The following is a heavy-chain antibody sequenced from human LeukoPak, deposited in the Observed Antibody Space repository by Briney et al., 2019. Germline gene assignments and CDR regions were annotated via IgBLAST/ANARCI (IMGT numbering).Heavy chain of an antibody. CDR3: ARDSPRITMIVGDAFDI. V-gene: IGHV4-61*01. Sequence: SETLSLTCTVSGGSVSSGSYYWSWIRQPPGKGLEWIGYIYYSGSTNYNPSLKSRVTISVDTSKNQFSLKLSSVTAADTAVYYCARDSPRITMIVGDAFDIWGQGTMVTVSS. CDR1: GGSVSSGSYY. J-gene: IGHJ3*02. CDR2: IYYSGST. D-gene: IGHD3-22*01.